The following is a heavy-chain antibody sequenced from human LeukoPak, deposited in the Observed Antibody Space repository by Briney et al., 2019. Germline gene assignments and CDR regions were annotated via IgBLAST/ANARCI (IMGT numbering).Heavy chain of an antibody. CDR3: ARRLLTTVTYFDY. J-gene: IGHJ4*02. V-gene: IGHV4-39*01. CDR2: IYYSGST. D-gene: IGHD4-17*01. CDR1: GGSISSSSYY. Sequence: PSETLSLTCTVSGGSISSSSYYWGWIRQPPGKGLEWIGSIYYSGSTYYNPSLKSRVTISVDTSKNQFSLKLSSVTAADTAVYYCARRLLTTVTYFDYWGQGTLVTVSS.